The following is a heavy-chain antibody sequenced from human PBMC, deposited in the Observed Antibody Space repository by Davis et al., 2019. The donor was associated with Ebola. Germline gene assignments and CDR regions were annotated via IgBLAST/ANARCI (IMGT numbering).Heavy chain of an antibody. J-gene: IGHJ6*02. V-gene: IGHV5-51*01. Sequence: GESLKISCKGSGYIFTTYWIGWVRQIPGKGLEWMGIIYPGDSDTRYSPSFQGHVTFSADKSVSTAYLQWSSLRASDTAMYYCATSVGANYAMDVWGQGTTVTVSS. CDR2: IYPGDSDT. CDR3: ATSVGANYAMDV. CDR1: GYIFTTYW. D-gene: IGHD1-26*01.